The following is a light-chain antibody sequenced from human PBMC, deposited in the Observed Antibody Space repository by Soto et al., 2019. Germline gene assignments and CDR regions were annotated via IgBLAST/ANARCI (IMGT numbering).Light chain of an antibody. CDR2: GAS. V-gene: IGKV3-20*01. J-gene: IGKJ5*01. CDR3: QQYGSSAPIT. CDR1: QSVTKNN. Sequence: IVWTQWACTLSLSPGERATLSCRAIQSVTKNNLNWYQQKPGHAPRLLIYGASIRATGIPDRFSGSGSETDFTLTISRLEPEDFALYYCQQYGSSAPITFGQGTRLEIK.